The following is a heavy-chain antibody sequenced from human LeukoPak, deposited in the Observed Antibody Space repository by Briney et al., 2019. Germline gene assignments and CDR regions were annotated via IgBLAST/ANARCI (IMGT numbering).Heavy chain of an antibody. CDR3: IVPSGIVGAYDAFDI. J-gene: IGHJ3*02. CDR1: GFTFSGSA. D-gene: IGHD1-26*01. Sequence: QSGGSLRLSCAASGFTFSGSAMHWVRQASGKGLEWVGRIRSKANSYATAYAASVKGRFTISRDDSKNTAYLQMNSLKTEDTAAYYCIVPSGIVGAYDAFDIWGQGTMVTVSS. CDR2: IRSKANSYAT. V-gene: IGHV3-73*01.